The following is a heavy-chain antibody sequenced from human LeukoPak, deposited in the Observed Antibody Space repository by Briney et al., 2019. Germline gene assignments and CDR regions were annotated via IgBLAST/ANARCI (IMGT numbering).Heavy chain of an antibody. V-gene: IGHV1-18*01. CDR3: ARGFDILTGSRAFEY. CDR1: GYTFTSYG. J-gene: IGHJ4*02. Sequence: GSVKVSCKASGYTFTSYGISWVRQAPGQGVEWMGWIIAYNGKTNYARKLQGRVTMTTDTSTSTAYMELRSLRSDDTAVYYCARGFDILTGSRAFEYWGQGTLVTVSS. D-gene: IGHD3-9*01. CDR2: IIAYNGKT.